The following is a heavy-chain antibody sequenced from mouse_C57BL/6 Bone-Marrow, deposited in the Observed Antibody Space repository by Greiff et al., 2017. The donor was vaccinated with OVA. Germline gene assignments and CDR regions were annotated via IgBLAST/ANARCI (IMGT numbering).Heavy chain of an antibody. D-gene: IGHD1-1*01. J-gene: IGHJ3*01. CDR3: ATPYYYYDSSWFAY. CDR1: GYTFTSYW. V-gene: IGHV1-64*01. Sequence: VQLQQPGAELVKPGASVKLSCKASGYTFTSYWMHWVKQRPGQGLEWIGMIHPNSGSTNYNEKFKSKATLTVDKSSSTAYMQLSSLTSEDSAVYYCATPYYYYDSSWFAYWGQGTRVTVSA. CDR2: IHPNSGST.